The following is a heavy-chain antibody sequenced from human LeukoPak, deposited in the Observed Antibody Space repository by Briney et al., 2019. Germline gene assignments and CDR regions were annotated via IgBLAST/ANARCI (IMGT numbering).Heavy chain of an antibody. D-gene: IGHD3-10*01. CDR3: AREYGSGSYYHHDAFDI. V-gene: IGHV4-59*01. J-gene: IGHJ3*02. CDR1: GGSISRYY. CDR2: NYYSGNT. Sequence: PSETPSLTCTVSGGSISRYYWSWIRPPPGKGLEWIGYNYYSGNTNYIPSLKRRVTISVDTSKNQSSLRLSSVTAADTAVYYCAREYGSGSYYHHDAFDIWGQGTMVTVSS.